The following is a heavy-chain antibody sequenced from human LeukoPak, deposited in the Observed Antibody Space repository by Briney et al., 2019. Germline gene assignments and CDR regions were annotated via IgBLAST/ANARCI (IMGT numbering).Heavy chain of an antibody. J-gene: IGHJ6*02. V-gene: IGHV4-34*01. Sequence: SETLSLTCAVYGGSFSGYYWSWIRQPPGKGLEWIGEINHSGSTNYNPSLKSRVTISVDTTKNQFSLKLSSVTAADTAVYYCARDPYGSGSYAPSYYYYGMDVWGQGTTVTVSS. CDR2: INHSGST. CDR3: ARDPYGSGSYAPSYYYYGMDV. CDR1: GGSFSGYY. D-gene: IGHD3-10*01.